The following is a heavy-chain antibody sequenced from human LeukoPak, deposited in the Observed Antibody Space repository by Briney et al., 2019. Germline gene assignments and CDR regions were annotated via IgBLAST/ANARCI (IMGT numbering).Heavy chain of an antibody. Sequence: HPGGSLRLSCAASGFTFSSYWMTWVRQAPGKGLEWVANIKYGGSEKYYADSVKGRFTISRDNAKISLYLQMNSLRAEDTAVYFCARAEGYSYAFYFVYWGQGTLVTVSS. J-gene: IGHJ4*02. D-gene: IGHD5-18*01. CDR2: IKYGGSEK. CDR1: GFTFSSYW. V-gene: IGHV3-7*04. CDR3: ARAEGYSYAFYFVY.